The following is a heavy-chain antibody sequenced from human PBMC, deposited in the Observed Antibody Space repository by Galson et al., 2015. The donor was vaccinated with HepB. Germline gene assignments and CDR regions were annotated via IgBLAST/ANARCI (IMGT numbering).Heavy chain of an antibody. Sequence: SLRLSCAASGFTVSSNYMSWVRQAPGKGLEWVSVIYSGGSTYYADSVKGRFTISRHNSKNTLYLQMNSQRAEDTAVYYCARDKVWANNNQSKYRNTTWYPYYYYGMDVWGQGTTVTVSS. V-gene: IGHV3-53*04. CDR1: GFTVSSNY. D-gene: IGHD2/OR15-2a*01. CDR3: ARDKVWANNNQSKYRNTTWYPYYYYGMDV. CDR2: IYSGGST. J-gene: IGHJ6*02.